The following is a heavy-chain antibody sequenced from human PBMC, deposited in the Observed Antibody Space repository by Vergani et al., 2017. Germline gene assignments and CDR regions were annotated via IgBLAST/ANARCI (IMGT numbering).Heavy chain of an antibody. CDR2: IIPIFGTA. Sequence: QVQLVQSGAEVKKPGSSVKVSCKASGGTFSSYAISWVRQAPGQGLEWMGGIIPIFGTANYAQKFQGRVTITADKSTSTAYMELSSLRSEDTALYYCAREPYNWNYGRPYYFDYWGQGTLVTVSS. V-gene: IGHV1-69*06. CDR1: GGTFSSYA. D-gene: IGHD1-7*01. J-gene: IGHJ4*02. CDR3: AREPYNWNYGRPYYFDY.